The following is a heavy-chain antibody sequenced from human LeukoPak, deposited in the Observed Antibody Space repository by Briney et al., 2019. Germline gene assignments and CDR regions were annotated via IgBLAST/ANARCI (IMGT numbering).Heavy chain of an antibody. Sequence: PGGSLRLSCAPSGFTFSRFWMSWVREAPGKGLEWVANIREDGTEKKYVDAVKGRFTISRDNAKNSLSLQMNSLRAEDTAVYYCARDEKDGPLWYWGQGSLVTVSS. CDR2: IREDGTEK. CDR3: ARDEKDGPLWY. V-gene: IGHV3-7*01. CDR1: GFTFSRFW. J-gene: IGHJ4*02. D-gene: IGHD2-21*01.